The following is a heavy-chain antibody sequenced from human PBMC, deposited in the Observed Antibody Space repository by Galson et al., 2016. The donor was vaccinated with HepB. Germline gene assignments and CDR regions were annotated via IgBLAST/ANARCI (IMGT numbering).Heavy chain of an antibody. CDR2: IHHSGNI. CDR3: ARDRLAAAASWVAFDL. J-gene: IGHJ3*01. CDR1: GGSIYPYY. V-gene: IGHV4-59*01. Sequence: ETLSLTCSVSGGSIYPYYWNWIRQPSGQGLEWIAYIHHSGNIVYNSSLRSRVTLSVDTSRNQFSLKLSSVTAADTAVYYCARDRLAAAASWVAFDLWGQGTMVTVSS. D-gene: IGHD6-13*01.